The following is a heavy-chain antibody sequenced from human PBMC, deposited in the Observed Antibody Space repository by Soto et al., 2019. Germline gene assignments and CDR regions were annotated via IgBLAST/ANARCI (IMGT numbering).Heavy chain of an antibody. CDR1: GFTFSSYA. J-gene: IGHJ4*02. D-gene: IGHD3-22*01. Sequence: GGSLRLSCAASGFTFSSYAMSWVRQAPGKGLEWVSAISGSGGSTYYADSVKGRFTISRDNSKNTLYLQMNSLRAEDTAIYYCAKDRLYYDSNDWGQGTLVTVSS. V-gene: IGHV3-23*01. CDR3: AKDRLYYDSND. CDR2: ISGSGGST.